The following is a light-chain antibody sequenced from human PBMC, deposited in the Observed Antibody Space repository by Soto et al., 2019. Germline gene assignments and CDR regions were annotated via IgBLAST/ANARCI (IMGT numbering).Light chain of an antibody. Sequence: QSALTQPASESGSPGQSITISCTGTGSDVGGYNFVSWYQQHPGKAPKLMIYEVSNRPSGVSNRFSGSKSGNTASLTISGLQDEDEADYYCSSHTSGSTYVFGTGTKLTVL. V-gene: IGLV2-14*01. CDR1: GSDVGGYNF. CDR2: EVS. J-gene: IGLJ1*01. CDR3: SSHTSGSTYV.